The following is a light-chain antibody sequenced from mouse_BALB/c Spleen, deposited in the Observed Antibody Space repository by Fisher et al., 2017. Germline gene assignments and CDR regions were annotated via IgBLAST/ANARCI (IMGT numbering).Light chain of an antibody. CDR1: SSVISSF. Sequence: IVITQSPAIMSASLGERVTITGTASSSVISSFLHWYQKKPGSSPKLWIYGTSNRASGVPARFSGSGSGTSYSLTISSMEAEDAATYYCQQYSGYPLTFGGGTKLEIK. CDR3: QQYSGYPLT. CDR2: GTS. V-gene: IGKV4-74*01. J-gene: IGKJ1*01.